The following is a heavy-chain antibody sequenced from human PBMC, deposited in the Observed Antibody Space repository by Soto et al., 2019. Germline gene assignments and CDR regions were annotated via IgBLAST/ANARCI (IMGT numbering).Heavy chain of an antibody. CDR3: ARVRVYYDSSGYSINYYYGMDV. V-gene: IGHV1-2*02. Sequence: ASVEVSCKASGYTFTGYYMHWVRQAPGQGLEWMGWINPNSGGTNYAQKFQGRVTMTRDTSISTAYMELSRLRSDDTAVYYCARVRVYYDSSGYSINYYYGMDVWGQGTTVTVSS. D-gene: IGHD3-22*01. J-gene: IGHJ6*02. CDR2: INPNSGGT. CDR1: GYTFTGYY.